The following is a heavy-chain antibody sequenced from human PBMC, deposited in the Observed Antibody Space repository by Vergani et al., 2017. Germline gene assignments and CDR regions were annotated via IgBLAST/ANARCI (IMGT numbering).Heavy chain of an antibody. D-gene: IGHD6-19*01. CDR2: ISSSSSYI. CDR1: GFTFSSYS. J-gene: IGHJ6*02. CDR3: ARDRGSGWQPYYYYGMDV. Sequence: VQLVESGGGLVKPGGSLRLSCAASGFTFSSYSMNWVRQAPGKGLEWVSSISSSSSYIYYADSVKGRFTISRDNAKHSLYLQMNSLRAEDTAVYYCARDRGSGWQPYYYYGMDVWGQGTTVTVSS. V-gene: IGHV3-21*01.